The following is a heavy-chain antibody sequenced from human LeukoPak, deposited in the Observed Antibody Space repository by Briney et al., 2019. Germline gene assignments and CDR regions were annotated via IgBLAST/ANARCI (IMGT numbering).Heavy chain of an antibody. CDR2: ISSSGSTI. CDR1: GFTFSSYE. J-gene: IGHJ6*02. Sequence: PGGSLRLSCAASGFTFSSYEMNWVRQAPGKGLEWVSYISSSGSTIYYADSVKGRFTISRDNAKNSLYLQMNSLRAEDTAVYYCARDGVVVAATPYYYYGMDVWGQGTTVTVSS. CDR3: ARDGVVVAATPYYYYGMDV. V-gene: IGHV3-48*03. D-gene: IGHD2-15*01.